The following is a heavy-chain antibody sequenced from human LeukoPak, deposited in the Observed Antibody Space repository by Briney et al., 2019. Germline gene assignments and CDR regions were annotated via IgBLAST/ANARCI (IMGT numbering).Heavy chain of an antibody. Sequence: PSETLSLTCTVSGGSISSYYWSCIRQPPGKGLEWIGYIYTSGSTNYNPSLKSRVTISVDTSKNQFSLKLSSVTAADTAVYYCARHSYSGSYYGSWDYWGQGTLVTVSS. CDR3: ARHSYSGSYYGSWDY. V-gene: IGHV4-4*09. J-gene: IGHJ4*02. CDR2: IYTSGST. D-gene: IGHD1-26*01. CDR1: GGSISSYY.